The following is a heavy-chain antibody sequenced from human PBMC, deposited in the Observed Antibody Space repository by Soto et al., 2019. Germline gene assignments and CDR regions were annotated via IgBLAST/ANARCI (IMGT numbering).Heavy chain of an antibody. CDR1: GFTFSSYA. Sequence: GGSLRLSCAASGFTFSSYAVRWVRQAPGKGLEWVAVMSYDGSNKYYADSVKGRFTISSDNSKNTLYLQMNSLGTEDTAVYYCARGYCSRPSCSHFDCWGQGTLVTVSS. CDR3: ARGYCSRPSCSHFDC. V-gene: IGHV3-30-3*01. J-gene: IGHJ4*02. D-gene: IGHD2-2*01. CDR2: MSYDGSNK.